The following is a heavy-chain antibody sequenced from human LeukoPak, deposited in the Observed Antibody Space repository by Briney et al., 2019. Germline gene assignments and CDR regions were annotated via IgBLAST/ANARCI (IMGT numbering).Heavy chain of an antibody. Sequence: TSETLSLTCAVSGGSMSSSKWWSWVRQPPGKGLEWIGEIYHSGSTNYNPSLKSRITISVDTSKNQVSLNLNSVSAADTAVYFCARGPPTDYYDSSGFYYVFDYWGQGTLVTVSS. V-gene: IGHV4-4*02. CDR3: ARGPPTDYYDSSGFYYVFDY. CDR1: GGSMSSSKW. D-gene: IGHD3-22*01. J-gene: IGHJ4*02. CDR2: IYHSGST.